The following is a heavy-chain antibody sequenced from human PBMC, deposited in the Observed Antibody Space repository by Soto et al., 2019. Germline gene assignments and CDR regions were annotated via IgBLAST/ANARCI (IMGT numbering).Heavy chain of an antibody. J-gene: IGHJ4*02. D-gene: IGHD2-15*01. V-gene: IGHV3-23*01. CDR3: AKDLREYCSGGSCYGNFDY. CDR1: GFTFISYA. CDR2: ISGSGGST. Sequence: SXRLSWAASGFTFISYAMSWVRQAPGKGLEWVSAISGSGGSTYYADSVKGRFTISRDNSKNTLYLQMNSLRAEDTAVYYCAKDLREYCSGGSCYGNFDYWGQGTLVTVS.